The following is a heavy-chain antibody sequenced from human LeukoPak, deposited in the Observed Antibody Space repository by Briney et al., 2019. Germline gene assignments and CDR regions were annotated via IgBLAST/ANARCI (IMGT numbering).Heavy chain of an antibody. Sequence: GASVKLSFKSSVYTGTSYGISWGRHAPAQGLGLMWCMSAYNGNTNHAQKLQGRLTMTTDTSTSTAYMELRSLRSDDTAVYYCARVVEYYDYVWGSYRYWDSWGQGTLVTVSS. CDR3: ARVVEYYDYVWGSYRYWDS. CDR1: VYTGTSYG. D-gene: IGHD3-16*02. CDR2: MSAYNGNT. V-gene: IGHV1-18*01. J-gene: IGHJ4*02.